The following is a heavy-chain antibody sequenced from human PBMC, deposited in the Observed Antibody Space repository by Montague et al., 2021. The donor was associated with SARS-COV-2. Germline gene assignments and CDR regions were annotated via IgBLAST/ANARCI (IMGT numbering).Heavy chain of an antibody. V-gene: IGHV4-59*01. CDR3: ARIHSSGWAYFFDY. CDR1: GGSSENDY. J-gene: IGHJ4*02. D-gene: IGHD6-19*01. CDR2: IDYSAST. Sequence: SETLSLTCSVSGGSSENDYWYWIRQPPGKELELMGYIDYSASTNSNPSLRFRLTLSVDTSSNQFSLKLNSLTSADTAVYYCARIHSSGWAYFFDYWGQGTLASVSS.